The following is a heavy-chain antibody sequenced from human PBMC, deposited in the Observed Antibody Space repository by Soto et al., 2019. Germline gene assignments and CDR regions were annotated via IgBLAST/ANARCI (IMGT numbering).Heavy chain of an antibody. Sequence: SETLSLTCAVYVGSYSGYYCSWIRQPPRKGLEWIGEINHSGSTNYNPSLKSRVTISVDKSKNQFSLKLSSVIAADTAVYYCARSPREIRRTFDYWGQGTLVTVSS. V-gene: IGHV4-34*01. CDR2: INHSGST. J-gene: IGHJ4*02. CDR3: ARSPREIRRTFDY. CDR1: VGSYSGYY.